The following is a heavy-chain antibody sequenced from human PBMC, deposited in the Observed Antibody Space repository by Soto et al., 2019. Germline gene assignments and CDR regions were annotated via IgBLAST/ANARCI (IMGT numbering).Heavy chain of an antibody. V-gene: IGHV2-5*02. CDR1: GFSLSSDGVG. Sequence: QITLKESGPTVVKPTQTLTLTCTFSGFSLSSDGVGVGWIRQPPGKAPEWLALIYWDDDTRYSPSLKSRLTITKYTAKNQVVLTMTNMDPVDTGTYYCAHSSLHYKKWVDPWGQGALVIVSS. CDR3: AHSSLHYKKWVDP. CDR2: IYWDDDT. J-gene: IGHJ5*02. D-gene: IGHD4-4*01.